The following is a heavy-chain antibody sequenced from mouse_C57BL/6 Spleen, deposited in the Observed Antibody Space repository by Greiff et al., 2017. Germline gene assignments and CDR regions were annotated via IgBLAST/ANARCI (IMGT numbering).Heavy chain of an antibody. V-gene: IGHV5-9-1*02. D-gene: IGHD4-1*01. CDR1: GFTFSSYA. J-gene: IGHJ3*01. CDR2: ISSGGDYI. CDR3: TSSKTGTFAY. Sequence: EVMLVESGEGLVKPGGSLKLSCAASGFTFSSYAMSWVRQTPETRLEWVAYISSGGDYIYYAETVKGRFTISRDNARNTLYLQMSSLKSEDTAMYYCTSSKTGTFAYWGQGTLVTVSA.